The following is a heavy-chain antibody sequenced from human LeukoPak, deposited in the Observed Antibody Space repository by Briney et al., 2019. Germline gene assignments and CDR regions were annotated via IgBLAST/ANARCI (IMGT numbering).Heavy chain of an antibody. Sequence: SQTLSLTCAISGDSVSSNSAAWNWIRQSPSRGLEWLGRTYYRSKWYNDYAVSVKSRITINPDTSKNQFSLQLNSVTPEDTAVYYCARGWGARYGHPPFPFDYWGHGTLVTVSS. CDR1: GDSVSSNSAA. J-gene: IGHJ4*01. CDR3: ARGWGARYGHPPFPFDY. V-gene: IGHV6-1*01. CDR2: TYYRSKWYN. D-gene: IGHD5-18*01.